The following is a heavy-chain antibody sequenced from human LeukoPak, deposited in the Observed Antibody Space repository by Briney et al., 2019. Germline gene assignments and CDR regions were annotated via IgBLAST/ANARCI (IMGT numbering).Heavy chain of an antibody. D-gene: IGHD5-12*01. CDR3: ARGYSGYDERWFDP. CDR2: INHSGST. Sequence: SETLSLTCAVYGGSFSGYYWSWIRQPPGKGLEWIGEINHSGSTNYNPSLKSRVTMSVDTSKNQFSLKLSSVTAADTAVYYCARGYSGYDERWFDPWGQGTLVTVSS. CDR1: GGSFSGYY. J-gene: IGHJ5*02. V-gene: IGHV4-34*01.